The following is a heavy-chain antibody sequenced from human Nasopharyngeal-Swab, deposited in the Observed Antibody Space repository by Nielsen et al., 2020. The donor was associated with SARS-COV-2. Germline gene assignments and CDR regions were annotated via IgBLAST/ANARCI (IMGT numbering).Heavy chain of an antibody. Sequence: SVKGRFTISRDNAKNSLFLQMNSLRAEDTAVYYCTRDTPAMFAYCGQGTLVTVSS. D-gene: IGHD2-2*01. CDR3: TRDTPAMFAY. V-gene: IGHV3-21*01. J-gene: IGHJ4*02.